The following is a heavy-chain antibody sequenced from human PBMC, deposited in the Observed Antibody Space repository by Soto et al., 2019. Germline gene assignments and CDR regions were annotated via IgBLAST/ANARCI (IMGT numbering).Heavy chain of an antibody. CDR3: ARGGVYGTLGWLDR. Sequence: SVTVVWKSRRDHLRSYAITWVRPSPGPGPEWIGGIIPMFGTANYAQKFQGRVTITADESTSTAYMELSTLRSEDTAVYFCARGGVYGTLGWLDRWGQGTLVTVSS. CDR2: IIPMFGTA. CDR1: RDHLRSYA. J-gene: IGHJ5*02. D-gene: IGHD2-8*01. V-gene: IGHV1-69*13.